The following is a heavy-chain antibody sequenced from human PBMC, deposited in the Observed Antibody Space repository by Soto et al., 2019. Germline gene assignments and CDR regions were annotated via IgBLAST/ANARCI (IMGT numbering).Heavy chain of an antibody. J-gene: IGHJ5*02. D-gene: IGHD3-10*01. CDR1: GGSISSYY. CDR2: IYYSGST. CDR3: AGTLLWFGELFWFDP. V-gene: IGHV4-59*08. Sequence: SETLSLTCSVSGGSISSYYWSWIRQPPGKGLEWIAYIYYSGSTNYNPSLKSRVTISVDTSKNQFSLKLSSVTAADTAVYYCAGTLLWFGELFWFDPWGQGTLVTVSS.